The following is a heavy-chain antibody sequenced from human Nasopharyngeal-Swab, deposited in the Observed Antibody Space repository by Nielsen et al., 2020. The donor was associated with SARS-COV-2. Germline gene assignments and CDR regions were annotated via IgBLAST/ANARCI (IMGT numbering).Heavy chain of an antibody. CDR2: TSGSSSHT. D-gene: IGHD3-10*01. CDR3: ARTSYYGSGSLDY. V-gene: IGHV3-11*03. CDR1: GFTFSDYY. J-gene: IGHJ4*02. Sequence: GGSLRLSCAASGFTFSDYYMSWIRHIPGKGLEWVSYTSGSSSHTSYADSVKGRFTISRDNAKNSLYLEMTSLRADDTGVYYCARTSYYGSGSLDYWVQGTQVTVSS.